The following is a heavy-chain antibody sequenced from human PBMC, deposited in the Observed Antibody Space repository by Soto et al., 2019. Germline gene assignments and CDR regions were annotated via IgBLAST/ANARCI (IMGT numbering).Heavy chain of an antibody. CDR3: AKGTTNRNSYWYFDL. D-gene: IGHD2-8*01. J-gene: IGHJ2*01. CDR2: ISGSGGST. V-gene: IGHV3-23*01. CDR1: GFTFSSYA. Sequence: EVQLLESGGGLVQPGGSLRLSCAASGFTFSSYAMSWVRRAPGKGLEWVSGISGSGGSTYYADSVKGRFTISRDNSKNTLYLQMNSLRAEDTAVYYCAKGTTNRNSYWYFDLWGRGTLVTVSS.